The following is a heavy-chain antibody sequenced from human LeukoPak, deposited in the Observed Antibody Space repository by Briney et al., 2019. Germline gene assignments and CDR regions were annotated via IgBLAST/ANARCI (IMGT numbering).Heavy chain of an antibody. J-gene: IGHJ6*02. CDR3: ARDSSSVTPSGMDV. CDR1: GYTFTSYV. Sequence: GASVEVSCKAFGYTFTSYVITWVRQAPGQGLEWMGWISAYNGNTDYADNFQGRVIVTTDTSTSTAYMELRSLRSDDTAVYYCARDSSSVTPSGMDVWGQGTTVAVSS. D-gene: IGHD3-22*01. V-gene: IGHV1-18*01. CDR2: ISAYNGNT.